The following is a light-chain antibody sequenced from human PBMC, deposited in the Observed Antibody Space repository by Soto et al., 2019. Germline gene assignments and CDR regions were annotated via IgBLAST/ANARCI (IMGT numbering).Light chain of an antibody. CDR3: QQSFTTPPT. CDR2: AAS. V-gene: IGKV1-39*01. J-gene: IGKJ4*01. CDR1: QSISNY. Sequence: DIQMTQSPSSLSASVGDRVTIVCRASQSISNYLNWYQHKPGKAPKLLIYAASSLQSGVPSRFSGSGSGTDFTLTISNLQPDDFATYFCQQSFTTPPTFGGGTKVEI.